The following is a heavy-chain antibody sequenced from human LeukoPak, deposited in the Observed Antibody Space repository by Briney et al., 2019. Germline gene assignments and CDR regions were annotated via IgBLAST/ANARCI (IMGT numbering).Heavy chain of an antibody. CDR2: IIPIFGTA. D-gene: IGHD3-22*01. CDR1: GGTFSSYA. CDR3: AINYYDSSGYSSFDY. V-gene: IGHV1-69*05. Sequence: ASVEVSCKASGGTFSSYAISWVRQAPGQGLEWMGGIIPIFGTANYAQKFQGRVTITTDESTSTAYMELSSLRSEDTAVYYCAINYYDSSGYSSFDYGGREPWSPSPQ. J-gene: IGHJ4*02.